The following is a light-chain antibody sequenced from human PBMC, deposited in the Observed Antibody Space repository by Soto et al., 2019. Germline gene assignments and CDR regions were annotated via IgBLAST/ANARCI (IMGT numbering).Light chain of an antibody. CDR3: QQLNGYQLA. V-gene: IGKV1-9*01. J-gene: IGKJ4*01. CDR1: QAMSTY. CDR2: SAS. Sequence: DIQLTQSPSFLSASVGDTVTITCRASQAMSTYLAWYQQKPGKVPKLLIRSASTLQSGVPPRFSGGGSGTEFTLTISTRQPDDSGIYYCQQLNGYQLAFGGGTNVEIK.